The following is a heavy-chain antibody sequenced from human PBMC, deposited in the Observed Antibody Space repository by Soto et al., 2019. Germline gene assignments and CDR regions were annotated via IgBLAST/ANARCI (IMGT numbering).Heavy chain of an antibody. CDR2: IYYSGST. J-gene: IGHJ4*02. V-gene: IGHV4-61*01. D-gene: IGHD6-13*01. CDR1: GDSVSSGSYY. CDR3: ARVYRIAAPGTLDY. Sequence: QVQLQESGPGLVKPSETLSLTCTVSGDSVSSGSYYWSWIRQPPGKGLEWIGYIYYSGSTNYNPSLKSRVTMSVDTAKNQSSLMLSSVTAADTAVYYCARVYRIAAPGTLDYWGQGTLVIVSS.